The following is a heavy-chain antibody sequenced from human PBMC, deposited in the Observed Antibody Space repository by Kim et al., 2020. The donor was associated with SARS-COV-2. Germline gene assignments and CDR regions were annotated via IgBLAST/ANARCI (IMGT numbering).Heavy chain of an antibody. CDR1: GGTFSSYA. J-gene: IGHJ3*02. Sequence: SVKVSCKASGGTFSSYAISWVRQAPGQGLEWMGGIIPIFGTANYAQKFQGRVTITADESTSTAYMELSSLRSEDTAVYYCARLESYYYYVFDIWGQGTMVTVSS. CDR2: IIPIFGTA. CDR3: ARLESYYYYVFDI. D-gene: IGHD1-26*01. V-gene: IGHV1-69*13.